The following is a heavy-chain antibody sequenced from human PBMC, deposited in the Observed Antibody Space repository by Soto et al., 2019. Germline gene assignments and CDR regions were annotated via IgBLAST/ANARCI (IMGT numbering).Heavy chain of an antibody. D-gene: IGHD1-1*01. CDR1: GGAFTSYS. V-gene: IGHV1-69*12. CDR2: IIPMSGTT. CDR3: ARDNTGLEY. Sequence: QVHLVQSGAEVKKPGSSVKVSCKASGGAFTSYSFHWVRQAPGQGLEWMGGIIPMSGTTNYALKFQGRVTMTADVPTNTAYSALSSLRSEDTAIYYCARDNTGLEYWGQGTLVIVSS. J-gene: IGHJ4*02.